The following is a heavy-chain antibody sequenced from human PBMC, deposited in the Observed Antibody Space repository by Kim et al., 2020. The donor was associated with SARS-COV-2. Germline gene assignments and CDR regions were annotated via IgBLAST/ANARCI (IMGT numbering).Heavy chain of an antibody. CDR3: ARVGVTHGGSWFDP. V-gene: IGHV1-8*01. CDR1: GYTFTSYD. Sequence: ASVKVSCKASGYTFTSYDINWVRQATGQGLEWMGWMNPNSGNTGYAQKFQGRVTMTRNTSISTAYMELSSLRSEDTAVYYCARVGVTHGGSWFDPWGQGTLVTVSS. CDR2: MNPNSGNT. D-gene: IGHD2-21*02. J-gene: IGHJ5*02.